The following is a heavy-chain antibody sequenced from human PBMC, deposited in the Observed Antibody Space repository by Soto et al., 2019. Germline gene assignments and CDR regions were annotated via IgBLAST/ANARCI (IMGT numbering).Heavy chain of an antibody. CDR3: ARGAGGYYYTDV. CDR1: GFPFSSYW. Sequence: EVQLVESGGGLVQPGGSLRLSCVASGFPFSSYWMHWVRQVPGKGLVWVSRIKGDESTTNYGDSVKGRFTISRDNARNTLVLQMDSLRADDTGLYYCARGAGGYYYTDVWGKGTTVIVSS. V-gene: IGHV3-74*01. J-gene: IGHJ6*03. CDR2: IKGDESTT. D-gene: IGHD3-10*01.